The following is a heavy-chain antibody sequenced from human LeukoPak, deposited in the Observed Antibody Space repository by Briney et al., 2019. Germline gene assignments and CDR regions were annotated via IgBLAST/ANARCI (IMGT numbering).Heavy chain of an antibody. D-gene: IGHD6-13*01. CDR2: IYTSGST. CDR1: GGSISSYY. Sequence: PSETLSLTCTVSGGSISSYYWSWIRQPPGKGLEWIGRIYTSGSTNYNPSLKSRVTMSVDTSKNQFSLKLSSVTAADTAVYYCASGPSVYSSSGYYYYMDVWGKGTTVTVSS. V-gene: IGHV4-4*07. CDR3: ASGPSVYSSSGYYYYMDV. J-gene: IGHJ6*03.